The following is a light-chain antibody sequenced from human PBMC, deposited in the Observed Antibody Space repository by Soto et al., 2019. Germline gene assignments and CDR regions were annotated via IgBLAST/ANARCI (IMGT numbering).Light chain of an antibody. V-gene: IGKV1-9*01. CDR1: QGIRSY. CDR3: QQYNNSPLT. J-gene: IGKJ4*01. Sequence: DIQLTQSPSFLSASVGDRVTITCRASQGIRSYLAWYQQKPGRAPKLLMYIASTLQTGVPSRFSGSGSETEFTLTISSLQSEDIATYYCQQYNNSPLTFGGGTKVDIK. CDR2: IAS.